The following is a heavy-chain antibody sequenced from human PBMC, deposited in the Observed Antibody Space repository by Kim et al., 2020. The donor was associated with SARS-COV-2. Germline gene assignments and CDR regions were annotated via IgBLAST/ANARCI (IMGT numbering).Heavy chain of an antibody. D-gene: IGHD7-27*01. CDR1: GFTLSSYW. CDR3: ARDGSGTNGGVKYC. Sequence: GGSLRLSCAASGFTLSSYWMSWVRQAPGKGLEWVANIKQDGSEIYYMDSVKGRFTISRDNAKNSLYLQMNSLRAEDTAVYYCARDGSGTNGGVKYCWGQGTLVTVSS. CDR2: IKQDGSEI. J-gene: IGHJ4*02. V-gene: IGHV3-7*03.